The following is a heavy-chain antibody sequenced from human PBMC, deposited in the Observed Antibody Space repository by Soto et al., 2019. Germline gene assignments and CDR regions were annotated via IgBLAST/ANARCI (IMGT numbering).Heavy chain of an antibody. J-gene: IGHJ4*02. D-gene: IGHD5-12*01. Sequence: PSETLSLTCAVYGESFSGYYWSWIRQPPGKGLEWIGEINHSGTTNYNPSLKSRVTISVDTSKNQFSLKLSSVTAADTAVYYCARVGTISETIDYWGQGTLVTVSS. V-gene: IGHV4-34*01. CDR2: INHSGTT. CDR1: GESFSGYY. CDR3: ARVGTISETIDY.